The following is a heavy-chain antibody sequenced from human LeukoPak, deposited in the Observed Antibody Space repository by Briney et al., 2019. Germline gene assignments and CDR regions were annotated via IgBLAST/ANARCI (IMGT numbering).Heavy chain of an antibody. V-gene: IGHV4-59*08. Sequence: SETLSLTCTVSGDSISAYHWTWIRQSPGRGLEWIGYVYYSGSTNYNPSLQSRVTISLDTSNNQFSLKLGSVTAADTAIYYCATYTRHCSGGTWYSIYYWGQGTLVTVPS. CDR3: ATYTRHCSGGTWYSIYY. J-gene: IGHJ4*02. D-gene: IGHD2-15*01. CDR2: VYYSGST. CDR1: GDSISAYH.